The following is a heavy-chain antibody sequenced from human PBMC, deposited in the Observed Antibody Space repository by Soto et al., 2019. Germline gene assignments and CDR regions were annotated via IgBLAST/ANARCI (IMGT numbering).Heavy chain of an antibody. V-gene: IGHV3-21*01. CDR1: GLRFSDYV. CDR2: ISPTSAYI. Sequence: PGGSLRLSCEASGLRFSDYVMQWVRQAPGKGLEWVSSISPTSAYIFYADSMKGRFTISRDNAKNSVYLQMNSLRAEDTAVYYCARDWGADAYNSHYWGQGTLVTVSS. J-gene: IGHJ4*02. CDR3: ARDWGADAYNSHY. D-gene: IGHD3-16*01.